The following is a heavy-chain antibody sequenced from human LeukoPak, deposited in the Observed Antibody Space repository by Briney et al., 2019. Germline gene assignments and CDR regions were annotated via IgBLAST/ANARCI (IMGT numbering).Heavy chain of an antibody. J-gene: IGHJ3*01. D-gene: IGHD1-14*01. CDR1: GGSISSYH. V-gene: IGHV4-59*08. CDR3: ARPDRADAFDV. CDR2: IYYSGST. Sequence: PSETLSLTCTVSGGSISSYHWSWIRQPPGEGLEGIGDIYYSGSTNYNPSLKSRVTISIDTSKNQFSLKLSSVTAADTAVYYCARPDRADAFDVWGQGTMVTVSS.